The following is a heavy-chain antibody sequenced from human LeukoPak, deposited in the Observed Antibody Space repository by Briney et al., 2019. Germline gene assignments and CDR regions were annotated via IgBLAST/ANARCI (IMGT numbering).Heavy chain of an antibody. D-gene: IGHD4-17*01. CDR1: GYTFTAHY. V-gene: IGHV1-2*02. CDR2: IKPNSGVT. J-gene: IGHJ4*02. Sequence: ASVKVSCKASGYTFTAHYMHWVRQAPGQGLEWMGWIKPNSGVTNYAQKFQGRVTLTRDTSISTAYMELSRLRSDDTAVYYCARGSRSSVTIPVDYWGQGTLVTVSS. CDR3: ARGSRSSVTIPVDY.